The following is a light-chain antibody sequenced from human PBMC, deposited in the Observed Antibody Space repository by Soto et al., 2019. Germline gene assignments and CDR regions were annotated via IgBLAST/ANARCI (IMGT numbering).Light chain of an antibody. CDR3: LQDNVPKT. V-gene: IGKV1-5*03. CDR2: KAY. CDR1: QNIDFW. J-gene: IGKJ1*01. Sequence: DIQMTQSPSTLSASVGDRVTITCRASQNIDFWLAWYQQKPGKAPKLLIYKAYNLESGVPSRFSGSGSGTEFTLTISSLQPDDFPTYYCLQDNVPKTFGQGTKVEIK.